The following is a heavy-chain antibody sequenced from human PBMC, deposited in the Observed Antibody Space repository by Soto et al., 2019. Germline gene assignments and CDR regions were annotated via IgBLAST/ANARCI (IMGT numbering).Heavy chain of an antibody. CDR1: GYTFTDYW. CDR3: ARLHPPHYAVDV. J-gene: IGHJ6*02. Sequence: GESLKISCRASGYTFTDYWNAWVRQLPGKGLEWMGIIYPGDSDARYSPSFQGQVTFSVDKSITTAYLQWTNLKASDTAMYYFARLHPPHYAVDVWGQGTMVTVSS. CDR2: IYPGDSDA. V-gene: IGHV5-51*01.